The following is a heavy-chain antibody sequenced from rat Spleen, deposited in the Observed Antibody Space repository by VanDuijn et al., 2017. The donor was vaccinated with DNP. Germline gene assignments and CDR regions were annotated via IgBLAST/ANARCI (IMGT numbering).Heavy chain of an antibody. D-gene: IGHD1-4*01. Sequence: EVQLVESGGGLVQPGRSMKLSCAASGFTFSSFPMAWVRQGPTKGLEWVATISTSGGTTYYRDSVKGRFTISRDNAKSTLYLQMNSLRSEDTATYYWTEVPGYKEVGFAYWGQGTLVTVSS. CDR3: TEVPGYKEVGFAY. CDR2: ISTSGGTT. J-gene: IGHJ3*01. CDR1: GFTFSSFP. V-gene: IGHV5-46*01.